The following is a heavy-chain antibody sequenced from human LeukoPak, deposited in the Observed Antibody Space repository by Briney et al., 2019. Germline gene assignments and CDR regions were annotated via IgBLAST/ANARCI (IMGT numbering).Heavy chain of an antibody. D-gene: IGHD3-3*01. J-gene: IGHJ6*02. V-gene: IGHV1-2*02. CDR1: GYTFTGYY. CDR2: INPNSGGT. Sequence: ASVKVSCKASGYTFTGYYMHWVRQAPGQGLEWMGWINPNSGGTNYAQKFQGRVTMTRNTSISTAYMELSSLRSEDTAVYYCIRGGLRFLEWLSDYYYYGMDVWGQGTTVTVSS. CDR3: IRGGLRFLEWLSDYYYYGMDV.